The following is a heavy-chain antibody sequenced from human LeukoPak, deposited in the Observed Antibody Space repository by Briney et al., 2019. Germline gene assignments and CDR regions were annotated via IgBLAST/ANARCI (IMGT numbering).Heavy chain of an antibody. CDR2: IYTSGST. J-gene: IGHJ6*02. Sequence: RTSETLSLTCTVSGGSISSYHWSWIRQPAGKGLERIGRIYTSGSTNYNPSLKSRVTMSVDTSKNQFSLKLSSVTAADTAVYYCARDEVIPAAIPYGMDVWGQGTTVTVSS. V-gene: IGHV4-4*07. CDR3: ARDEVIPAAIPYGMDV. CDR1: GGSISSYH. D-gene: IGHD2-2*01.